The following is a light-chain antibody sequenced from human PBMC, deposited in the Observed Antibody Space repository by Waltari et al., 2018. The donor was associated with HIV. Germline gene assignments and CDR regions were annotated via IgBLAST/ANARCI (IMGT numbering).Light chain of an antibody. Sequence: QSALTHPASVSGSPGQSITISCPGTITDIGTYNHFSWYHQHAGRAPRLLLYAVNNQPSGVSTRFCASKSGNTASLTISGLQSDDEADYYCSSDASGDTLVMCGGGTKVTGL. V-gene: IGLV2-14*03. CDR3: SSDASGDTLVM. CDR1: ITDIGTYNH. CDR2: AVN. J-gene: IGLJ3*02.